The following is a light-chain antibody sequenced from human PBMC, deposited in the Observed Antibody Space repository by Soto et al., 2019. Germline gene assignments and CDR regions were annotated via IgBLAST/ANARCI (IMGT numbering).Light chain of an antibody. J-gene: IGKJ5*01. Sequence: IVLTQSPGTLSLSPGERATLSCRASQSVSSSYLAWYQQKPGQAPRLLIYGASSRATGIPDRFSGSGSGTDFTLTISSVEPEDFAMYYCHQRNQFGQGTRLEIK. CDR2: GAS. V-gene: IGKV3-20*01. CDR1: QSVSSSY. CDR3: HQRNQ.